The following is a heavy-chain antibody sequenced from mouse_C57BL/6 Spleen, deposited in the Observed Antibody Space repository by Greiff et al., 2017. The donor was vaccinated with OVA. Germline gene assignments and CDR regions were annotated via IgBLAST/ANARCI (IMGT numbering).Heavy chain of an antibody. Sequence: EVKLMESGPGLVKPSQSLSLTCSVTGYSITSGYYWNWIRQFPGNKLEWMGYISYDGSNNYNPSLKNRISITRDTSKNQFFLKLNSVTTEDTATYYCARDGAYSNYFDYWGQGTTLTVSS. CDR2: ISYDGSN. CDR3: ARDGAYSNYFDY. CDR1: GYSITSGYY. J-gene: IGHJ2*01. V-gene: IGHV3-6*01. D-gene: IGHD2-5*01.